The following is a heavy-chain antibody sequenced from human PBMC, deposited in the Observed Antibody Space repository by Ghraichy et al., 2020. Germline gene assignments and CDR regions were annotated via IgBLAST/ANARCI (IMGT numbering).Heavy chain of an antibody. D-gene: IGHD6-13*01. J-gene: IGHJ6*02. V-gene: IGHV3-33*01. CDR1: EFIFSSHG. CDR3: ARHDIAAESMDV. Sequence: GGSLRLSCAASEFIFSSHGIHWVRQAPGKGLEWVALIWYDGRTKYYADSVKGRFTISRDNSKNTLYLQMNSLRAEDTAVYYCARHDIAAESMDVWGQGTTVTVSS. CDR2: IWYDGRTK.